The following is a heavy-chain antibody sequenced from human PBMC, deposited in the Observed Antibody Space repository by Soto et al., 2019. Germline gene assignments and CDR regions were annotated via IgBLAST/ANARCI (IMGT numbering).Heavy chain of an antibody. CDR2: IYPGDSDT. CDR3: ARKDSSSAFDY. Sequence: ESLKISCKGSGYSFTTYWIGLVRQMPGKGLEWMGIIYPGDSDTRYSPSFQGQVTISADKYVSTAYLQWSSLKASDTAMYYCARKDSSSAFDYWGQEPWSPSPQ. D-gene: IGHD3-22*01. CDR1: GYSFTTYW. J-gene: IGHJ4*01. V-gene: IGHV5-51*01.